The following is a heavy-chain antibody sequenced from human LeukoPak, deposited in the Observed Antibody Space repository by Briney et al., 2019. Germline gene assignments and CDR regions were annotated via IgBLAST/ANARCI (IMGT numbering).Heavy chain of an antibody. J-gene: IGHJ4*02. CDR1: GFTFSSYW. V-gene: IGHV3-7*01. D-gene: IGHD1-14*01. CDR2: IKQDGSEK. CDR3: AKEGRSSTPGY. Sequence: PGGSLRLSCAASGFTFSSYWMNWVRQAPGKGLEWVANIKQDGSEKYYVDSVKGRFTISRDNTKNSLYLQMNSLRDEDTAVYYCAKEGRSSTPGYWGQGAQVTVSS.